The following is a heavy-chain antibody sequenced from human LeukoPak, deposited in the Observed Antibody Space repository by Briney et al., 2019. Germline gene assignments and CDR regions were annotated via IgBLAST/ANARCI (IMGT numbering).Heavy chain of an antibody. D-gene: IGHD4-17*01. CDR2: IYTSGST. J-gene: IGHJ4*02. CDR3: ARDAFRGYGDYQYYFDY. Sequence: NPSETLSLTCTVSGGSISSYYWSWIRRPAGKGLEWIGRIYTSGSTNYNPSLKSRVTMSVDTSKNQFSLKLSSVTAADTAVYYCARDAFRGYGDYQYYFDYWGQGTLVTVSS. CDR1: GGSISSYY. V-gene: IGHV4-4*07.